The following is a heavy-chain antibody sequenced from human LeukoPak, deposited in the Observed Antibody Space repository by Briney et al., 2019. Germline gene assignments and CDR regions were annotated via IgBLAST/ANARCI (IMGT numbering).Heavy chain of an antibody. CDR1: GGSFSGYY. Sequence: TETLSLTCAVYGGSFSGYYWSWIRQPPGKGLEWIWEINHSGSTNYNPSLKSRVTISVDTSKNQFSLKLSSVTAADTAVYYCARNGVWGQGTLVTVSS. CDR3: ARNGV. D-gene: IGHD3-10*01. J-gene: IGHJ4*02. V-gene: IGHV4-34*01. CDR2: INHSGST.